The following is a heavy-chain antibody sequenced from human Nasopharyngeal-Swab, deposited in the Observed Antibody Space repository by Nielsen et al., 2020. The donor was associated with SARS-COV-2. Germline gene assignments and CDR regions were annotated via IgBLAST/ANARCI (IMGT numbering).Heavy chain of an antibody. Sequence: WVRQAPGQGFEWMGVVNPSGGATQYAQKFQGRVTMTSDTSTSTVYVELGSLRSDDTAVYYCARDRDSYNLGTGDYWGQGTLVTVSS. D-gene: IGHD5-24*01. J-gene: IGHJ4*02. CDR3: ARDRDSYNLGTGDY. V-gene: IGHV1-46*01. CDR2: VNPSGGAT.